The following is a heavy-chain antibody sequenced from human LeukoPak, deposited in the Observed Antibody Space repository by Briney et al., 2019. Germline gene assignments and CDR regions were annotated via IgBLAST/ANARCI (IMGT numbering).Heavy chain of an antibody. D-gene: IGHD3-10*01. CDR1: GGSFSGYY. CDR3: ATSSGSYSYNWFDP. V-gene: IGHV4-34*01. J-gene: IGHJ5*02. CDR2: INHSGST. Sequence: SETLSLTCAVYGGSFSGYYWSWIRQPPGKGLEWIGEINHSGSTNYNPSLKSRVTISVDTSKNQFSLKLSSVTAADTVVYYCATSSGSYSYNWFDPWGQGTLVTVSS.